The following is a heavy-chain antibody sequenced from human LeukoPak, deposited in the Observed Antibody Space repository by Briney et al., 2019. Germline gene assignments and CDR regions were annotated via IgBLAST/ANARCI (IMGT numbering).Heavy chain of an antibody. J-gene: IGHJ5*02. D-gene: IGHD3-10*01. Sequence: SVKVSCKASGGTFSSYAISWVRQAPGQGLEWMGGIIPIFGTANYAQKFQGRVTITADKSTSTAYMELSSLRSEDTAVYYCAREKRAGQAWFGELFAGTNWFDPWGQGTLVTVSS. CDR1: GGTFSSYA. CDR3: AREKRAGQAWFGELFAGTNWFDP. V-gene: IGHV1-69*06. CDR2: IIPIFGTA.